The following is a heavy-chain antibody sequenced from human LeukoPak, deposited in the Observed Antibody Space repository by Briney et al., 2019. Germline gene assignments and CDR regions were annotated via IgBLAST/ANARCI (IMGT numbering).Heavy chain of an antibody. V-gene: IGHV1-2*02. CDR2: INPNSADA. D-gene: IGHD6-19*01. CDR3: ARVWRTTTSGSNWFDP. J-gene: IGHJ5*02. CDR1: GNTFTDYY. Sequence: VSVKVSCKASGNTFTDYYMYWVRQASGQGLEWMGWINPNSADANYAQKFQGRVTMTRDTSINTAYMELSGLRSDDTAVYYCARVWRTTTSGSNWFDPWGQGTLVTVSS.